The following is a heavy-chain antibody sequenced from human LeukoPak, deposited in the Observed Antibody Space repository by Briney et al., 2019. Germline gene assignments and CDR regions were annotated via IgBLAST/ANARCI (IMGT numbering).Heavy chain of an antibody. D-gene: IGHD3-9*01. CDR2: IYYSGST. CDR3: ARGGVVLRYFDWLPFDY. CDR1: GYSISSGYY. J-gene: IGHJ4*02. Sequence: PSETLSLTCDVSGYSISSGYYWGWIRQPPGKGLEWIGSIYYSGSTNYNPSLKSRVTISVDTSKNQFSLKLSSVTAADTAVYYCARGGVVLRYFDWLPFDYWGQGTLVTVSS. V-gene: IGHV4-38-2*01.